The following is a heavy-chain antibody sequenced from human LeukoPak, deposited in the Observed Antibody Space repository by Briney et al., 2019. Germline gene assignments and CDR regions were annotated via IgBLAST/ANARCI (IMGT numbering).Heavy chain of an antibody. CDR3: ARDPGGPDFFDF. J-gene: IGHJ4*02. D-gene: IGHD4-23*01. CDR1: GFAFNNYG. Sequence: GGSLRLSCAASGFAFNNYGIHWVRQAPGKGLKWVTFISLDGSNQFYADSVKGRFTISRDSSKNMVYLQLSGLRPEDTAIYYCARDPGGPDFFDFWGQGTLVTVSS. V-gene: IGHV3-30*04. CDR2: ISLDGSNQ.